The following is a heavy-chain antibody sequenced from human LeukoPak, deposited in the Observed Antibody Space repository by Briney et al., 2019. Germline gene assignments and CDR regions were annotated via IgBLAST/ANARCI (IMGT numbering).Heavy chain of an antibody. J-gene: IGHJ4*02. CDR2: FDPEDGET. Sequence: ASVEVSCKVSGYTLTELSMHWVRQAPGKGREWMGGFDPEDGETIYAQKFQGRVTMTEDTSTDTAYMELSSLRSEDTAVYYCAIGPGIAAAVGYWGQGTLVPVSS. CDR1: GYTLTELS. D-gene: IGHD6-13*01. CDR3: AIGPGIAAAVGY. V-gene: IGHV1-24*01.